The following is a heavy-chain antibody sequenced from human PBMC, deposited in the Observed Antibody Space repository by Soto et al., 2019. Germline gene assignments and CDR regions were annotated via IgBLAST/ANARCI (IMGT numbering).Heavy chain of an antibody. V-gene: IGHV4-59*01. Sequence: SETLSLTCTVSGGSISSYYWSWIRQPPGKGLEWIGYIYYSGSTNYNPSLKSRVTISVDTSKNQFSLKLSSVTTADTAVYYCARSGDGSGSPGNYYYMDVWGKGTTVTVSS. D-gene: IGHD3-10*01. CDR3: ARSGDGSGSPGNYYYMDV. CDR2: IYYSGST. CDR1: GGSISSYY. J-gene: IGHJ6*03.